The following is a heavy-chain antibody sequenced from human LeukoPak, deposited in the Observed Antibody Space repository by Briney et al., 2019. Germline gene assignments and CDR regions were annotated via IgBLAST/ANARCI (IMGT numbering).Heavy chain of an antibody. D-gene: IGHD3-3*01. CDR3: ARVYTIFGVVIKYFDY. CDR2: ISTSGSTI. Sequence: GGSLRLSCAASGFTFSDYYMSWLRQAPGKGLEWVSYISTSGSTIYYADSVKGRFTISRDNAKNSLYLQMNSLRAEDTAVYYCARVYTIFGVVIKYFDYWGQGTLVTVSS. V-gene: IGHV3-11*04. CDR1: GFTFSDYY. J-gene: IGHJ4*02.